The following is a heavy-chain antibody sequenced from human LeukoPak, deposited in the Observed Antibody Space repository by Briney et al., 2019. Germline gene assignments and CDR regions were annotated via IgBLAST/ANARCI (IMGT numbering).Heavy chain of an antibody. V-gene: IGHV3-30*04. CDR3: ARESEKNYYDTNLNWFDP. Sequence: GGSLRLSCAASGFSFSSYAIHWVRQAPGKGLEWVAVVPSDGSKKYYADSVKGRFTISRDNSKNTLYLQMNSLRAEDTAVYYCARESEKNYYDTNLNWFDPWGQGTLVTVSS. CDR2: VPSDGSKK. CDR1: GFSFSSYA. D-gene: IGHD3-22*01. J-gene: IGHJ5*02.